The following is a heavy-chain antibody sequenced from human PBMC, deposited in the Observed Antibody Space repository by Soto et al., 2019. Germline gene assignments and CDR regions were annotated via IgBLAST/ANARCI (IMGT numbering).Heavy chain of an antibody. CDR3: AKDRRITMVRGVLKAFDS. V-gene: IGHV3-23*01. Sequence: GGSLRLSCAASGFTFSNYPMSWVRQAPGKGLEWVSGISGSGETPYYADSVRGRFTISRDNYKNMLYLQMNSLRAEDTAVYYCAKDRRITMVRGVLKAFDSWDQESLVAVSS. CDR1: GFTFSNYP. J-gene: IGHJ4*01. CDR2: ISGSGETP. D-gene: IGHD3-10*01.